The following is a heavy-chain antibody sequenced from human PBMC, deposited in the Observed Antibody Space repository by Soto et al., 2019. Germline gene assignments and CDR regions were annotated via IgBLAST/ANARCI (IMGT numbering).Heavy chain of an antibody. CDR1: GGSISSYC. Sequence: QVQLQESGPGLVKPSETLSLTCTVSGGSISSYCWSWVRQPPGEGLEWIANICNSGGTNYNPSLKSRVVISVDTSRNQFSLKLSSVTAVDTAVYYCARGVGRYGSNLDYWGQGTPVTVSS. CDR2: ICNSGGT. CDR3: ARGVGRYGSNLDY. V-gene: IGHV4-59*01. D-gene: IGHD1-26*01. J-gene: IGHJ4*02.